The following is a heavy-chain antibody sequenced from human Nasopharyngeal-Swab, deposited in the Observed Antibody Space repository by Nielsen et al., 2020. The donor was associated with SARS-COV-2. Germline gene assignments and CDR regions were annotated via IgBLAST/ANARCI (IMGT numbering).Heavy chain of an antibody. CDR3: ARENRSSGWYGYYYYGMDV. J-gene: IGHJ6*02. Sequence: GGSLRLSCTASGFTFGSYWMHWVRQAPGKGLVWVSRIHIDGSSTSYGDSVKGRFTISRDDAKNTLYLQMNSLRAEDTAVYYCARENRSSGWYGYYYYGMDVWGQGTTVTVSS. CDR2: IHIDGSST. V-gene: IGHV3-74*01. CDR1: GFTFGSYW. D-gene: IGHD6-19*01.